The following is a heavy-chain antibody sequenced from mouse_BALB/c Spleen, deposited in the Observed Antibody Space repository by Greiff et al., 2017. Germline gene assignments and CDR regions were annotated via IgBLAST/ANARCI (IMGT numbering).Heavy chain of an antibody. CDR1: GYSFTSYW. CDR2: IYPGNSDT. D-gene: IGHD2-10*02. CDR3: TRSKYGNWGYFDY. J-gene: IGHJ2*01. Sequence: VQLQQSGTVLARPGASVKMSCKASGYSFTSYWMHWVKQRPGQGLEWIGAIYPGNSDTSYNQKFKGKAKLTAVTSASTAYMELSSLTNEVSAVYYCTRSKYGNWGYFDYWGQGTTLTVSS. V-gene: IGHV1-5*01.